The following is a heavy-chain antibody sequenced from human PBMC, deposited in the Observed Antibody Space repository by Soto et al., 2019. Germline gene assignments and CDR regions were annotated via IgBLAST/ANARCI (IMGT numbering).Heavy chain of an antibody. V-gene: IGHV4-30-4*01. CDR2: IYYSGST. CDR1: GGSISSGDYY. J-gene: IGHJ6*02. D-gene: IGHD3-3*01. CDR3: ARGSYTIFGVVMDV. Sequence: QVQLQESGPGLVKPSQTLSLTCTVSGGSISSGDYYWSWIRQPPGKGLEWIGYIYYSGSTYYNPSGKSPVTLSVDTSKNQFCLKLSSVTASDTAVYYCARGSYTIFGVVMDVWGQGTTVTVSS.